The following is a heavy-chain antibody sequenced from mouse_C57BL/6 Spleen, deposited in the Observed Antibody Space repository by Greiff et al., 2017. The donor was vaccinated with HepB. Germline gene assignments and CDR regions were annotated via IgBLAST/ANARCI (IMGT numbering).Heavy chain of an antibody. CDR3: TTPYYYGSSPFDY. J-gene: IGHJ2*01. D-gene: IGHD1-1*01. V-gene: IGHV14-1*01. CDR2: IDPEDGDT. CDR1: GFNIKDYY. Sequence: EVQLQQSGAELVRPGASVKLSCTASGFNIKDYYMHWVKQRPEQGLEWIGRIDPEDGDTEYAPKFQGKATMTADTSSNTAYLQLSSPTSEDTAVYYCTTPYYYGSSPFDYWGQGTTLTVSS.